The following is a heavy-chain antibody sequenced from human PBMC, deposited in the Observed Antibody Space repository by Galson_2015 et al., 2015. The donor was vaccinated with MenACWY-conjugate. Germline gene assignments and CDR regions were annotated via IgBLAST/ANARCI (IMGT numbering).Heavy chain of an antibody. V-gene: IGHV3-74*01. D-gene: IGHD1-26*01. CDR2: INPGGSST. CDR3: AKSRGASFYFDS. CDR1: GFIFNTYW. Sequence: FLRLSCAASGFIFNTYWMHWVRQAPGKGLVWVSRINPGGSSTTYADSVKDRFTISRDNAMNTLYLQMNSLRPEDTAVFYCAKSRGASFYFDSWGQGTLVTVSS. J-gene: IGHJ4*02.